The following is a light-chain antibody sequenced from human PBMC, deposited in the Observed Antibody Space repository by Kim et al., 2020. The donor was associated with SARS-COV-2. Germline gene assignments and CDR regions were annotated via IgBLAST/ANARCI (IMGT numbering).Light chain of an antibody. CDR3: QQYVISPWT. V-gene: IGKV3-20*01. CDR2: GAS. Sequence: SPGERATLSGRASQSVSASYLAWYQQRPGQAPRLRIYGASSRATGIPDRFSGSGSGTDFTLTISRLEPEDFAVYHCQQYVISPWTFGQGTKVDIK. J-gene: IGKJ1*01. CDR1: QSVSASY.